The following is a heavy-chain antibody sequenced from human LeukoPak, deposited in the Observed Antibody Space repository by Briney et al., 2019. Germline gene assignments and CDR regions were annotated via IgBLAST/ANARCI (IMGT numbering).Heavy chain of an antibody. CDR3: ARGTYTAMVV. V-gene: IGHV4-34*01. D-gene: IGHD5-18*01. J-gene: IGHJ4*02. CDR1: GGSFSGYY. CDR2: INHSGST. Sequence: SETLSLTCAVYGGSFSGYYWSWIRQPPGKGLEWIGEINHSGSTNYNPSLKSRVTISVDTSKNQFSLKLSSVTAADMAVYYCARGTYTAMVVWGQGTLVTVSS.